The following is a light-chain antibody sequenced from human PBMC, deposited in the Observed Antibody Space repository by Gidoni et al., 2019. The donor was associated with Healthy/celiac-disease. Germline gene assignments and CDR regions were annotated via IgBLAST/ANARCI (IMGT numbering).Light chain of an antibody. CDR3: QSYDSSLSALVV. Sequence: QSVLTQPPSVSGAPGQRVTISCTGSSSNIGAGYDVHWYQQLPGTAPKLPIYGNSNRPSGVPDRFSGSKSGTSASLAITGLQAEDEADYYCQSYDSSLSALVVFGGGTKLTVL. CDR1: SSNIGAGYD. V-gene: IGLV1-40*01. CDR2: GNS. J-gene: IGLJ2*01.